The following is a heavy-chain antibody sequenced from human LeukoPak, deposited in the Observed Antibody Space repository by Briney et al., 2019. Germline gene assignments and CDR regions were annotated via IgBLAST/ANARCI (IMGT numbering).Heavy chain of an antibody. CDR2: INPNSGGT. D-gene: IGHD2-15*01. CDR3: ARDMVVVAATINYYYYYGMDV. CDR1: GYTFTSYY. V-gene: IGHV1-2*02. Sequence: ASVKVSCKASGYTFTSYYMHWVRQAPGQGLEWMGRINPNSGGTNYAQKFQGRVTMTRDTSTSTVYMELSSLRSEDTAVYYCARDMVVVAATINYYYYYGMDVWGQGTTVTVSS. J-gene: IGHJ6*02.